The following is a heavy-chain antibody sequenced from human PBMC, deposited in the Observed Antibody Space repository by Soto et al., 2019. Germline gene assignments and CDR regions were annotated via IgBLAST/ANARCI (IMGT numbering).Heavy chain of an antibody. CDR2: IYYSGST. J-gene: IGHJ2*01. V-gene: IGHV4-59*01. Sequence: QVQLQESGPGLVKPSETLSLTCTVSGGSISSYYWSWIRQPPGKGLEWIGYIYYSGSTNYNPSLKSRVTISVDTSKNQFSLKLSSVTAADTAVYYCARPTLGDGYNFGSIHFDLWGRGTLVTVSS. CDR3: ARPTLGDGYNFGSIHFDL. CDR1: GGSISSYY. D-gene: IGHD5-12*01.